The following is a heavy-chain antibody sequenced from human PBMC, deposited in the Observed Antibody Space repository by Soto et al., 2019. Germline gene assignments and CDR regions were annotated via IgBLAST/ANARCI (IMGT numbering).Heavy chain of an antibody. CDR2: INPSGGST. J-gene: IGHJ6*02. Sequence: GASVKVSCKASGYTFTSYYMHWVRQAPGQGLEWMGIINPSGGSTSYAQKFQGRVTMTRDTSTSTVYMELSSLRSEDTAVYYCARDHGDYYDSAPYGMDVWGQGTTVTVSS. CDR3: ARDHGDYYDSAPYGMDV. D-gene: IGHD3-22*01. V-gene: IGHV1-46*01. CDR1: GYTFTSYY.